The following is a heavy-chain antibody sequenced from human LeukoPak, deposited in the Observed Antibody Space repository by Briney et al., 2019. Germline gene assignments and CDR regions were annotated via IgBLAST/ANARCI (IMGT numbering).Heavy chain of an antibody. V-gene: IGHV3-74*01. CDR1: GFTFSSYW. CDR3: ARLYSSSLGLDY. CDR2: INSDGSSI. D-gene: IGHD6-6*01. J-gene: IGHJ4*02. Sequence: GGSLRLSCAASGFTFSSYWMHWVRQAPGKGLVWVSRINSDGSSITYADSVKGRFTISRDNAKNTLYLQMNSLRAEDTAVYYCARLYSSSLGLDYWGQGILVTVSS.